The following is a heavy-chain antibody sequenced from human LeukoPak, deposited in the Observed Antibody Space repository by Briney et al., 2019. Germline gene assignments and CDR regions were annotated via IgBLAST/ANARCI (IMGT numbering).Heavy chain of an antibody. J-gene: IGHJ6*03. CDR3: ARTSADSSGYSDYYYYYMDV. CDR2: MNPNSGNT. CDR1: GYTFTSYD. Sequence: ASVKVSCKASGYTFTSYDINWVRQATGQGLEWMGWMNPNSGNTGYAQKFQGRVTITRNTSISTAYMELSSLRSEDTAVYYCARTSADSSGYSDYYYYYMDVWGKGTTVTVSS. D-gene: IGHD3-22*01. V-gene: IGHV1-8*03.